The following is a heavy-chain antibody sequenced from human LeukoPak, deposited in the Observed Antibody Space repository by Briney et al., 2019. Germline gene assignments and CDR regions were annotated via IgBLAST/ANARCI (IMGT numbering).Heavy chain of an antibody. CDR2: IIPIFGTA. D-gene: IGHD6-6*01. CDR1: GGTFSSYA. Sequence: PGASVKVSCKASGGTFSSYAISWVRQAPGQGLEWMGGIIPIFGTANYAQKFQGRVTITTDESTSTAYMELRSLRSEDTAVYYCARGQQLGEEGYYYYYYMDVWGKGTTVTVSS. V-gene: IGHV1-69*05. CDR3: ARGQQLGEEGYYYYYYMDV. J-gene: IGHJ6*03.